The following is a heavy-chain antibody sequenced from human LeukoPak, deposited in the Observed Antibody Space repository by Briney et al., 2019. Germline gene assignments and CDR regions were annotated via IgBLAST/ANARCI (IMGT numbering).Heavy chain of an antibody. J-gene: IGHJ4*02. CDR1: GFTFSTYD. V-gene: IGHV3-48*02. D-gene: IGHD2-2*01. Sequence: GGSLRLSCAASGFTFSTYDMNWVRQAPGKGLEWISFISSSGVTVHYADSVKGRFTISRDNAKNSLSLQMNSLRDEDTAVYYCVRGRTSWYFDYWGQGALVTVSS. CDR3: VRGRTSWYFDY. CDR2: ISSSGVTV.